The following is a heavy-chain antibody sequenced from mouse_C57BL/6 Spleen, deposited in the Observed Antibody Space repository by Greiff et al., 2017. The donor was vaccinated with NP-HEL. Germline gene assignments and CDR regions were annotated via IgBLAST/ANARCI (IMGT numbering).Heavy chain of an antibody. J-gene: IGHJ3*01. CDR2: ISYDGSN. CDR3: ARDDGYYWFAY. CDR1: GYSITSGYY. D-gene: IGHD2-3*01. V-gene: IGHV3-6*01. Sequence: EVKLQESGPGLVKPSQSLSLTCSVTGYSITSGYYWNWIRQFPGNKLEWMGYISYDGSNNYNPSLKNRISITRDISKNQFFLKLNSVTTEDTATYYCARDDGYYWFAYWGQGTLVTVSA.